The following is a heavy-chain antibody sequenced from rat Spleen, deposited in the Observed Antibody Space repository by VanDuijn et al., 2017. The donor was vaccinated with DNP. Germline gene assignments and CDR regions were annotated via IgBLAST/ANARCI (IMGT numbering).Heavy chain of an antibody. CDR3: ARQWDS. CDR1: GFIFSNYW. J-gene: IGHJ2*01. Sequence: EVQLVESGGGPVQPGRSLKLSCVASGFIFSNYWMTWIRQAPTKGLEWVASITTGGGYTYYRDSVKGRFTISRDNAKNTQYLQMDSLRSEDTATYYCARQWDSWGQGVMVTVSS. V-gene: IGHV5S13*01. CDR2: ITTGGGYT.